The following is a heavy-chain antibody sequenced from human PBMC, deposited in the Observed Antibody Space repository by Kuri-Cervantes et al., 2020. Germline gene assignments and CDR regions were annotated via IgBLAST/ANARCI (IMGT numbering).Heavy chain of an antibody. J-gene: IGHJ4*02. CDR1: GGSISSYY. D-gene: IGHD2-21*02. CDR3: ARDRRGGDNFDY. Sequence: GSLRLSCTVSGGSISSYYWSWIRQPPGKGLEWIGYINYSGSTNYNPSLKSRVTISIDTSKNQLSLKLSSVTAADTAVYYCARDRRGGDNFDYWGQGTLVTVSS. CDR2: INYSGST. V-gene: IGHV4-59*01.